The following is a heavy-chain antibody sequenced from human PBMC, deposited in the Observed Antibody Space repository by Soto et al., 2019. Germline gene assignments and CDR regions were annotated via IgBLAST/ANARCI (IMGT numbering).Heavy chain of an antibody. CDR3: ARGSASAGIDYYCYGMDV. CDR1: GYTFTSYG. D-gene: IGHD6-13*01. V-gene: IGHV1-69*13. Sequence: SVKVSCKASGYTFTSYGISWVRQAPGQGLEWMGGIIPIFGTANYAQKFQGRVTITADESTSTAYMELSSLRSEDTAVYYCARGSASAGIDYYCYGMDVWGQVSTVTVSS. J-gene: IGHJ6*02. CDR2: IIPIFGTA.